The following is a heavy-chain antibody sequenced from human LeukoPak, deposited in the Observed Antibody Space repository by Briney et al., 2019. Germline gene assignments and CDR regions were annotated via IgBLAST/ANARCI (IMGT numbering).Heavy chain of an antibody. CDR3: ARDLTAYFDY. V-gene: IGHV3-66*01. D-gene: IGHD3-16*01. CDR1: GFTVSSNY. CDR2: IYSGGST. J-gene: IGHJ4*02. Sequence: PGGSLRLSCAASGFTVSSNYMSWVRQAPGKGLEWVSVIYSGGSTCYADSVKGRLTISRDNSKKTLYLQMNSLRAEDTAVYYCARDLTAYFDYWGQGTLVTVSS.